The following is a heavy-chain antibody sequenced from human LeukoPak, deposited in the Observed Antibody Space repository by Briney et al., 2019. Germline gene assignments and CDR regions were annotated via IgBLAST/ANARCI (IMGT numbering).Heavy chain of an antibody. CDR2: ISGSGGST. CDR1: GFTFSRYA. D-gene: IGHD3-10*01. Sequence: GGSLRLSCAASGFTFSRYAMSWVRQAPGKGLEWVSAISGSGGSTYYADSVKGRFTISRDNSKSTLYLQMKSLRAEDTAVYHFARIKGYFDSGSYYGFFDYWGQGTLVTVSS. V-gene: IGHV3-23*01. J-gene: IGHJ4*02. CDR3: ARIKGYFDSGSYYGFFDY.